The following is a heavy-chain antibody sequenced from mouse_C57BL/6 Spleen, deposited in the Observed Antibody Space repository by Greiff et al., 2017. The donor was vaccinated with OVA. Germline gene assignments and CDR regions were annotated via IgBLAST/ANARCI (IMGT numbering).Heavy chain of an antibody. V-gene: IGHV7-3*01. Sequence: EVMLVESGGGLVQPGGSLSLSCAASGFTFTDYYMSWVRPPPGKALEWLGFIRNKANGYTTEYRASLKGRFTISRDNSQSILYLQMNALRAEDSATNYCARSSPDLGDKVVATGNFFFDVWGTGTTVTVSS. CDR2: IRNKANGYTT. D-gene: IGHD1-1*01. CDR3: ARSSPDLGDKVVATGNFFFDV. CDR1: GFTFTDYY. J-gene: IGHJ1*03.